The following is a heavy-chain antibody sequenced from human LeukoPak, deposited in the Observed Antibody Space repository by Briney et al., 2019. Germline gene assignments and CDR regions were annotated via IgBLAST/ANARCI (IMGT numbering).Heavy chain of an antibody. CDR2: IYSGANT. CDR3: AKKAEGYGDGNYFDY. Sequence: GGSLRLSCAASGFTVSSNYMSWVRQAPGKGLEWVSVIYSGANTYYADSVKGRFTISRDNSKNTLYLQMNSLRAEDTAVYYCAKKAEGYGDGNYFDYWGQGTLVTVSS. J-gene: IGHJ4*02. V-gene: IGHV3-53*01. CDR1: GFTVSSNY. D-gene: IGHD4-17*01.